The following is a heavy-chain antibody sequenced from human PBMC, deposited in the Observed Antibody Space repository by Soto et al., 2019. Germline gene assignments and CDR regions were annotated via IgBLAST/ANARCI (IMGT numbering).Heavy chain of an antibody. D-gene: IGHD6-6*01. CDR3: ARYPRIAARPDNWFDP. CDR2: INHSGST. CDR1: GGSFSGYY. V-gene: IGHV4-34*01. Sequence: PSETLALTCAVYGGSFSGYYRSWILQPPGKGLEWIGEINHSGSTNDNPSLKSRVTISVDTSKNQFSLTLSSVTAADTAVYYCARYPRIAARPDNWFDPWGQGTLVTVPQ. J-gene: IGHJ5*02.